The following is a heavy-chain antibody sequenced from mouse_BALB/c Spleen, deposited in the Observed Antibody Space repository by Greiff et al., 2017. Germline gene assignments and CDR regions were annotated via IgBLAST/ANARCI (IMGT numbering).Heavy chain of an antibody. CDR1: GFTFSSYG. V-gene: IGHV5-6*02. Sequence: EVKLVESGGDLVKPGGSLKLSCAASGFTFSSYGMSWVRQTPDKRLEWVATISSGGSYTYYPDSVKGRFTISRDNAKNTLYLQMSSLKSEDTAMYYCARRGITTRGLAYWGQGTLVTVSA. CDR3: ARRGITTRGLAY. J-gene: IGHJ3*01. CDR2: ISSGGSYT. D-gene: IGHD2-4*01.